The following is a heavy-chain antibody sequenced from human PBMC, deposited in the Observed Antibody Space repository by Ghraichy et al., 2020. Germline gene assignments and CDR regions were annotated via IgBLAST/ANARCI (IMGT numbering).Heavy chain of an antibody. CDR2: ISYDGSNK. CDR3: ARDGTYYDILTGYYFDY. V-gene: IGHV3-30-3*01. CDR1: GFTFSSYA. J-gene: IGHJ4*02. D-gene: IGHD3-9*01. Sequence: GGSLRLSCAASGFTFSSYAMHWVRQAPGKGLEWVAVISYDGSNKYYADSVKGRFTISRDNSKNTLYLQMNSLRAEDTAVYYCARDGTYYDILTGYYFDYWGQGTLVTVSS.